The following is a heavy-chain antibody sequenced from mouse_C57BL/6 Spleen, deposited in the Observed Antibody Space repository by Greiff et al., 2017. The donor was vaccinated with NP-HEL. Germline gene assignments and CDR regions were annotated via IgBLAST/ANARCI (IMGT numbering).Heavy chain of an antibody. CDR3: AREEYYDYDAGRAD. CDR2: INPSSGYT. V-gene: IGHV1-4*01. J-gene: IGHJ3*01. Sequence: QVQLQQSGAELARPGASVKMSCKASGYTFTSYTMHWVKQRPGQGLEWIGYINPSSGYTKYNQKFKDKATLTADKSSSTAYMQLSSLTSEDSAVYYCAREEYYDYDAGRADWGQGTLVTVAA. D-gene: IGHD2-4*01. CDR1: GYTFTSYT.